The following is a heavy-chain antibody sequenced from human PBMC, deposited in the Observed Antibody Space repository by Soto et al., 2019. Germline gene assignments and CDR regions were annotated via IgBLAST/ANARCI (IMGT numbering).Heavy chain of an antibody. CDR3: ATMGTPATGLYYFDY. V-gene: IGHV4-30-4*08. J-gene: IGHJ4*02. D-gene: IGHD1-7*01. CDR1: GGSISDAYY. CDR2: IFHSGST. Sequence: SETLSLTCTVSGGSISDAYYWSWIRQHPGKGLEWIGFIFHSGSTYYSASLKSRFTISVDTSKNQFSLNLSFVTAADTAVYYCATMGTPATGLYYFDYWGQGTLVTVSS.